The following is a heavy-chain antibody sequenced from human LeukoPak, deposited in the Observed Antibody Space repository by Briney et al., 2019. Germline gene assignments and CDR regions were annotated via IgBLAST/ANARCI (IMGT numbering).Heavy chain of an antibody. CDR1: GYTFTSYG. CDR2: ISAYNGAT. Sequence: ASVKVSCKASGYTFTSYGFNWVRQAPGQGLEWMGWISAYNGATKYSQKFQARVTMSTDTSTNTADLELRSLTSDDTAVYYCARGGIVGGYTFDYWGQGTLVTVSS. J-gene: IGHJ4*02. CDR3: ARGGIVGGYTFDY. V-gene: IGHV1-18*01. D-gene: IGHD3-22*01.